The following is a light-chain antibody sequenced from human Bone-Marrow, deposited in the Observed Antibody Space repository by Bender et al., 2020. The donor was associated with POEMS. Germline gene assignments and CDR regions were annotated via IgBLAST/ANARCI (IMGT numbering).Light chain of an antibody. CDR2: DDT. CDR3: CSYADNNSWV. Sequence: HSALTQPASVSGSPGQSISISCTGTSSDVGTYDLVFWYQQSPGKAPKLIIYDDTQWPSGISDRFFGSKSGNTASLTISGLQAEDEADYFCCSYADNNSWVVGGGTKLTVL. J-gene: IGLJ3*02. V-gene: IGLV2-23*01. CDR1: SSDVGTYDL.